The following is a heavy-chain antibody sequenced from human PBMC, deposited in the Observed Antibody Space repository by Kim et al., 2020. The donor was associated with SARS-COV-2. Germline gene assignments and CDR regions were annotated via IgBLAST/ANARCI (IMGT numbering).Heavy chain of an antibody. Sequence: GGSLRLSCAASGFTVSSNYMSWVRQAPGKGLEWVSVIYSGGSTYYADSVKGRFTISRDNSKNTLYLQMNSLRAEDTAVYYCAREGGVGATLFYYYYGMDVWGQGTTVTVSS. J-gene: IGHJ6*02. CDR2: IYSGGST. V-gene: IGHV3-66*01. CDR3: AREGGVGATLFYYYYGMDV. D-gene: IGHD1-26*01. CDR1: GFTVSSNY.